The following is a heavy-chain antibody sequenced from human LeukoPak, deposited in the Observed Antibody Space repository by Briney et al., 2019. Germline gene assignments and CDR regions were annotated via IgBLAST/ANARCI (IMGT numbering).Heavy chain of an antibody. V-gene: IGHV4-34*01. D-gene: IGHD3-3*01. CDR2: INHSGST. J-gene: IGHJ4*02. CDR1: GGSFSGYY. CDR3: ARGKNQRITIFGVVNRGFDY. Sequence: TSETLSLTCAVYGGSFSGYYWSWIRQPPGKGLEWIGEINHSGSTNYNPSLKSRVTISVDTSKNQFSLKLSSVTAADTAVYYCARGKNQRITIFGVVNRGFDYWGQGTLVTVSS.